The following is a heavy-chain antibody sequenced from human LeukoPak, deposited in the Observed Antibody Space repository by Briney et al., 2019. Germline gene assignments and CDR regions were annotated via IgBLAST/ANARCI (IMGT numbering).Heavy chain of an antibody. Sequence: GGSLRLSCAASGFTFSSCAMSWVRQAPGKGLEWVSAISGSGGSTYYADSVKGRFTISRDNSKNTLYLQMNSLRAEDTAVYYCAKVPITFGGVIVPSYFDYWGQGTLVTVSS. CDR3: AKVPITFGGVIVPSYFDY. V-gene: IGHV3-23*01. CDR1: GFTFSSCA. J-gene: IGHJ4*02. CDR2: ISGSGGST. D-gene: IGHD3-16*02.